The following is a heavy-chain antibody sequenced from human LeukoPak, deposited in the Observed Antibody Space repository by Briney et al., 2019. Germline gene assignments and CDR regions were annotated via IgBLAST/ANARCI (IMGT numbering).Heavy chain of an antibody. CDR2: ISYDGSNK. V-gene: IGHV3-30-3*01. Sequence: GGSLRLSCAASGFTFSSYAMHWVRQAPGKGLEWVAVISYDGSNKYYADSVKGRFTISRDNSKNTLYLQMNSLRAEDTAVYYCARSSGRGMDVWGQGTTVTVSS. J-gene: IGHJ6*02. D-gene: IGHD6-6*01. CDR3: ARSSGRGMDV. CDR1: GFTFSSYA.